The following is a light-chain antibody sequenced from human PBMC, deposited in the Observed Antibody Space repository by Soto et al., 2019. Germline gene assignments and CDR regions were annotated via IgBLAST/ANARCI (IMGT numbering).Light chain of an antibody. CDR1: QSVSSSY. CDR3: KQYGSSPIT. Sequence: EIVLTPSPGTLSLSPGERATLYCRASQSVSSSYLAWYQQRPGQAPRLLIYGASSRATGIPDRFSGSGSGTDFTLTISRLEPEDFAVYYCKQYGSSPITFGQGTRREIK. CDR2: GAS. J-gene: IGKJ5*01. V-gene: IGKV3-20*01.